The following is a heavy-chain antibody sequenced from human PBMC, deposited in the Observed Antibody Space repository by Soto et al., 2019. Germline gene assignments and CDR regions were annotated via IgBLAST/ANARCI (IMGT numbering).Heavy chain of an antibody. Sequence: EVQLLESGGGLVQPGGSLRLSCEASGFTFSSYAMSWVRQAPGKGLEWVSAISGSGGSTYYADAVKGRFTISRDNSKNTLYLQMNSLRAEDTAVYYCAKDSTIRTMTPVFDYWGQGTLVTVSS. CDR3: AKDSTIRTMTPVFDY. CDR2: ISGSGGST. D-gene: IGHD5-12*01. V-gene: IGHV3-23*01. CDR1: GFTFSSYA. J-gene: IGHJ4*02.